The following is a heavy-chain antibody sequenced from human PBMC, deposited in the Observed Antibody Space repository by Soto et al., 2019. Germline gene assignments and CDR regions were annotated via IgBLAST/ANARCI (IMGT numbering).Heavy chain of an antibody. Sequence: SETLSLTCTVSGGSISSYYWSWIRQPPGKGLEWIGYIYYSGSTNYNPSLKSRVTISVDTSKNQFSLKLSSVTAADTAVYYCARSMIVVVTATSLYHYYGMDVWGQGTTVTVSS. CDR1: GGSISSYY. CDR2: IYYSGST. D-gene: IGHD2-21*02. V-gene: IGHV4-59*12. CDR3: ARSMIVVVTATSLYHYYGMDV. J-gene: IGHJ6*02.